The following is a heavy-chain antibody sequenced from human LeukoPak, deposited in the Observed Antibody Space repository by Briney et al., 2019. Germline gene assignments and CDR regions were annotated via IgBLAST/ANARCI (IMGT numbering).Heavy chain of an antibody. Sequence: PETPCPTRTVSGGSISSYYRSWIWQPPGKGLEWIGYIHYSGSTNYNPSLKSRVTISVDTSKNQFSLKLSSVTAADTAVYYCARDQAGTLQHNWSDPWGESPVHPVSS. CDR2: IHYSGST. V-gene: IGHV4-59*01. J-gene: IGHJ5*02. CDR1: GGSISSYY. D-gene: IGHD1-7*01. CDR3: ARDQAGTLQHNWSDP.